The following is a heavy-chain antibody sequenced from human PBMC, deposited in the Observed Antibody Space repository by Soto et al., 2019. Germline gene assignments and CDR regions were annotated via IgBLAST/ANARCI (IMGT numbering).Heavy chain of an antibody. Sequence: GGSLRLSCAASGFTFSSYAMSWVRQAPGKGLEWVSAISGSGGSTYYADSVKGRFTISRDNSKNTLYLQMNSLRAEDTAVYYCAGDCSSTSCYFDWFDPWGQGTLVTVSS. CDR2: ISGSGGST. D-gene: IGHD2-2*03. CDR3: AGDCSSTSCYFDWFDP. J-gene: IGHJ5*02. V-gene: IGHV3-23*01. CDR1: GFTFSSYA.